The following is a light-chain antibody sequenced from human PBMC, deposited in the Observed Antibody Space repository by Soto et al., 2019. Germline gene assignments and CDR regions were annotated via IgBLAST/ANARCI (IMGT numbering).Light chain of an antibody. V-gene: IGLV2-14*01. Sequence: QSALTQPASVSGSPGQSITISCTGTSSDVGGYDYVSWYQRHPGKAPELMIYEVVYRPSWVSNRFSGSKSGNTASLTISGLQAEDEADYYCCSFASSSTYVFGTGTKVTVL. CDR3: CSFASSSTYV. J-gene: IGLJ1*01. CDR1: SSDVGGYDY. CDR2: EVV.